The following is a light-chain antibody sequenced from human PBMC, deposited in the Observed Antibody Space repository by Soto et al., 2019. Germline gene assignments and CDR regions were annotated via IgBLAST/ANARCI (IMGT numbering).Light chain of an antibody. J-gene: IGLJ1*01. Sequence: SYELAQPPSVSVAPGQTAKISCGGDDIGSKSVHWYRQRPGQAPVLVVFDDFDRPSAIPERFSGSNSGNTATLTISRVEAGDKADYYCQVWDSGSDHYVFGTGTKLTVL. CDR2: DDF. CDR1: DIGSKS. V-gene: IGLV3-21*02. CDR3: QVWDSGSDHYV.